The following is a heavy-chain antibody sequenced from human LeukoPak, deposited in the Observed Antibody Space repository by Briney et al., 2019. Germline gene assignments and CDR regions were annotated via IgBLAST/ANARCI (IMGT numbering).Heavy chain of an antibody. D-gene: IGHD6-19*01. V-gene: IGHV3-30*02. CDR3: AKDGGREQWLSYYFDY. CDR2: IRYDGSNK. CDR1: GFTFSSYE. Sequence: GGSLRLSCAASGFTFSSYEMNWVRQAPGKGLEWVAFIRYDGSNKYYADSVKGRFTISRDNSKNTLYLQMNSLRAEDTAVYYCAKDGGREQWLSYYFDYWGQGTLVTVSS. J-gene: IGHJ4*02.